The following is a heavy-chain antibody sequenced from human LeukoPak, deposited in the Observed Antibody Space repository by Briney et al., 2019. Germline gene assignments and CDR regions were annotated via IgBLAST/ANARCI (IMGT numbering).Heavy chain of an antibody. D-gene: IGHD4/OR15-4a*01. CDR2: IYHSGST. CDR1: GGSISSYY. J-gene: IGHJ2*01. CDR3: ARGRRIVVLPGRGYFDL. V-gene: IGHV4-38-2*02. Sequence: SETLSLTCTVSGGSISSYYWSWIRQSPGKGLEWIGSIYHSGSTYYSPSLRSRITISVDTSKNQFSLKLSSVTAADTAMYYCARGRRIVVLPGRGYFDLWGRGTLVTVSS.